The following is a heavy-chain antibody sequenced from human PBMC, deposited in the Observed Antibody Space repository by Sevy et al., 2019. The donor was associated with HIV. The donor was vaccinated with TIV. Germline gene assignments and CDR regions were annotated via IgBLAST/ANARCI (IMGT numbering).Heavy chain of an antibody. J-gene: IGHJ6*02. D-gene: IGHD6-13*01. V-gene: IGHV3-21*01. CDR2: ISSSSSYI. CDR3: AGAAARHLGHGMDV. CDR1: GFTFSSYS. Sequence: GGSLRLSCAASGFTFSSYSMNWVRQAPGKGLEWVSSISSSSSYIYYADSVKGRFTISRDNAKNSLYLQMNSLRAEDTAVYYCAGAAARHLGHGMDVWGQGTTVTVSS.